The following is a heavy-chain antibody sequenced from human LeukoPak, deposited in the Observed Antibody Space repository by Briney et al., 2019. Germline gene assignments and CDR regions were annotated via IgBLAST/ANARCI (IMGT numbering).Heavy chain of an antibody. CDR3: ARDQHYYDSSGYYPAFDY. D-gene: IGHD3-22*01. CDR1: GYTFTGYY. J-gene: IGHJ4*02. V-gene: IGHV1-69*13. CDR2: IIPIFGTA. Sequence: SVKVSCKASGYTFTGYYIHWVRQAPGQGLEWMGGIIPIFGTANYAQKFQGRVTITADESTSTAYMELSSLRSEDTAVYYCARDQHYYDSSGYYPAFDYWGQGTLVTVSS.